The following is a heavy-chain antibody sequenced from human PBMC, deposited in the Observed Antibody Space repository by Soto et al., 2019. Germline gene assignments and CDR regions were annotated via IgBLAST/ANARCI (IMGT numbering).Heavy chain of an antibody. Sequence: GGSLRLSCTASGFTFGDYAMSWFRQAPGKGLEWVGFIRSRTYGATTEYAAPVRGRFTISRDDSNNIAYLQVNSLKTEDTALYYCSRARCSGGNCYPHDGFDIWGQGTMVTVSS. J-gene: IGHJ3*02. CDR1: GFTFGDYA. CDR3: SRARCSGGNCYPHDGFDI. D-gene: IGHD2-15*01. V-gene: IGHV3-49*03. CDR2: IRSRTYGATT.